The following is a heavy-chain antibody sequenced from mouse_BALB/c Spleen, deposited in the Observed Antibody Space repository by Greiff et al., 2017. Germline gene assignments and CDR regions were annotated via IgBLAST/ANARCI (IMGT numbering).Heavy chain of an antibody. CDR1: GYTFTDYN. D-gene: IGHD2-12*01. CDR2: IYPYNGGT. CDR3: ARRGYDDGDYYAMDY. Sequence: VQLQQSGPELVKPGASVKISCKASGYTFTDYNMHWVKQSHGKSLEWIGYIYPYNGGTGYNQKFKSKATLTVDNSSSTAYMELRSLTSEDSAVYYCARRGYDDGDYYAMDYWGQGTSVTVSS. J-gene: IGHJ4*01. V-gene: IGHV1S29*02.